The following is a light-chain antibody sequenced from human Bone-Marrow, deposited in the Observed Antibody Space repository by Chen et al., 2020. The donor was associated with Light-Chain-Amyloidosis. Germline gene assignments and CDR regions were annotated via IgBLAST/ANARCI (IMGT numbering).Light chain of an antibody. CDR2: RDT. V-gene: IGLV3-25*03. CDR3: QSADSSGTYEVI. J-gene: IGLJ2*01. Sequence: SYELPQPPSVSLSPGQTARLTCSGDDLPTKYAYWYQQKPGQAPVLVIHRDTERPSGISERFSGSSSGTTATLTISGVQAEDEADYHCQSADSSGTYEVIFGGGTKLTVL. CDR1: DLPTKY.